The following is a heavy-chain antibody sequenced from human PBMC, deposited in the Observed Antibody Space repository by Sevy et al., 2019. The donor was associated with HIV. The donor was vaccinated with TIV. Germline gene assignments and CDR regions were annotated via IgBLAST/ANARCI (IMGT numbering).Heavy chain of an antibody. CDR1: GGYISSNNYY. CDR3: ARLTIVGVVTDNWFDP. D-gene: IGHD3-3*01. CDR2: IYYSGSA. Sequence: SETLSLTCTVSGGYISSNNYYWGWIRQPPGKGLEWIGSIYYSGSAYYNPSLKSRVTISVDTSKNQFSLKVSSVTAADTAVYYCARLTIVGVVTDNWFDPWGQGTLVTVSS. V-gene: IGHV4-39*01. J-gene: IGHJ5*02.